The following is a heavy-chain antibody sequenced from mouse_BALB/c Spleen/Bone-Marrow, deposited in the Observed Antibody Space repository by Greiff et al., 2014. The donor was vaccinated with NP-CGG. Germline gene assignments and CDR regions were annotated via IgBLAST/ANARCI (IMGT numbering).Heavy chain of an antibody. CDR1: GFNIKDTY. CDR2: IDPANGNT. Sequence: VQLQQSGAELVKPGASVKLSRTASGFNIKDTYMHWVKQRPEQGLDWIGRIDPANGNTKYDPKFQGKATITTDTSSKTAFLQQMNFTSEDDAVYYCVNYRDGYDLDYWGQGTSLTVSS. J-gene: IGHJ2*02. CDR3: VNYRDGYDLDY. V-gene: IGHV14-3*02. D-gene: IGHD2-14*01.